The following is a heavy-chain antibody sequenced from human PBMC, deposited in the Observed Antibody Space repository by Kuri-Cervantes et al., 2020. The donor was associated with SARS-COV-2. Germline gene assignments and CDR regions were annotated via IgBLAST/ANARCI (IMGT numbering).Heavy chain of an antibody. J-gene: IGHJ4*02. V-gene: IGHV5-51*01. CDR3: ARLIGQVGVVGDY. Sequence: GGSLRLSCKGSGYSFTSYWIGWVRQMPGKGLEWMGIIYPGNSDTRYSPSFQSQVTISADRSISTAYLQWSSLKASDTAMYYCARLIGQVGVVGDYWGQGTLVTVS. CDR1: GYSFTSYW. D-gene: IGHD2-21*01. CDR2: IYPGNSDT.